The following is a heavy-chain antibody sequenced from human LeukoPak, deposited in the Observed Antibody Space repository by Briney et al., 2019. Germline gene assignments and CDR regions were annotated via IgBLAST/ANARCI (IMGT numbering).Heavy chain of an antibody. CDR3: ARDRAPDDSSGFDI. V-gene: IGHV3-20*04. J-gene: IGHJ3*02. Sequence: PGGSLRLSCAASGFTFDDYGMSWVRQAPGKGLEWVSGINWNGGSTGYADSVKGRFTISRDNAKNSLYLQMNSLRAEDTALYYCARDRAPDDSSGFDIWGQGTMVTVSS. D-gene: IGHD3-22*01. CDR1: GFTFDDYG. CDR2: INWNGGST.